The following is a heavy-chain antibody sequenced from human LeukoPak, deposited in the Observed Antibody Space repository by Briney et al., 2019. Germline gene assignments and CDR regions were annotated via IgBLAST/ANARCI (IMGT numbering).Heavy chain of an antibody. CDR2: ISAYNGNT. J-gene: IGHJ5*02. CDR1: GYTFTSYG. V-gene: IGHV1-18*04. Sequence: ASVKVSCKASGYTFTSYGISWVRQAPGQGLEWMGWISAYNGNTNYAQKLQGRVTMTTDTSTSTAYMERRSLRSDDTAVYYCARDGYCSSTSCYEVNWFDPWGQGTLVTVSS. D-gene: IGHD2-2*03. CDR3: ARDGYCSSTSCYEVNWFDP.